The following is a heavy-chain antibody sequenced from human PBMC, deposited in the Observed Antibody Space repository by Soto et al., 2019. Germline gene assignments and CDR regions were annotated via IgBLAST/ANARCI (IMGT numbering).Heavy chain of an antibody. Sequence: QVLLQESGPGLVKPSGTLSLTCAVSGGSITSSNWWSWVRQAPGKGLEWVAIISYDGSLKYYGDSVKGRFTISRDNSRNTLYLQMDSLRAEDTAVYYCAKEIIAVSGPWDFDNWGQGTLVTVSS. CDR2: ISYDGSLK. CDR3: AKEIIAVSGPWDFDN. J-gene: IGHJ4*02. V-gene: IGHV3-30*18. CDR1: GGSITSSN. D-gene: IGHD6-19*01.